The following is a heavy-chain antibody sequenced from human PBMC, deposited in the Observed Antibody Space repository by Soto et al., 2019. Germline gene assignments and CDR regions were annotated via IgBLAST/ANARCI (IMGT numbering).Heavy chain of an antibody. CDR1: GYTLSRYG. V-gene: IGHV1-18*01. CDR3: ARDLGMTTVTTVY. Sequence: APVKGSCQASGYTLSRYGIRWGRQAPGQGLEWMGWISAYNGNTNYAQKLQGRVTMTTDTSTSTAYMELRSLRSDDTAVYYCARDLGMTTVTTVYWGQGTLVTVSS. D-gene: IGHD4-17*01. J-gene: IGHJ4*02. CDR2: ISAYNGNT.